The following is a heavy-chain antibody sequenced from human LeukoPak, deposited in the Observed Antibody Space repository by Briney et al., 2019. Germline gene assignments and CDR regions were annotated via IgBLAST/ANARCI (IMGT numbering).Heavy chain of an antibody. CDR1: GGSISSYY. V-gene: IGHV4-59*13. Sequence: SETLSLTCTVSGGSISSYYWSWIRQPPGKGLEWIGHNYYSWSTNYNSSLKSRVTISVDTSKNQFSLKLSSVTAADTAVYYCARGPRYNWNYGWYMDVWGKGTTVTVSS. CDR3: ARGPRYNWNYGWYMDV. CDR2: NYYSWST. J-gene: IGHJ6*03. D-gene: IGHD1-7*01.